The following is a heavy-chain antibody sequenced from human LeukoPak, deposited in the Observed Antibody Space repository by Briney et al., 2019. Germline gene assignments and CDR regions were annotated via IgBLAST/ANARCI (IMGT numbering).Heavy chain of an antibody. CDR3: AKDHLYYDFWSGYESAFDI. Sequence: PGGSLRLSCAASGFTFSSYAMSWVRQAPGKGLEWVSAIIGSGGSTYYADSVKGRFTISRDNSKNTLYLQMNSLRAEDTAVYYCAKDHLYYDFWSGYESAFDIWGQGTMVTVSS. J-gene: IGHJ3*02. V-gene: IGHV3-23*01. CDR2: IIGSGGST. D-gene: IGHD3-3*01. CDR1: GFTFSSYA.